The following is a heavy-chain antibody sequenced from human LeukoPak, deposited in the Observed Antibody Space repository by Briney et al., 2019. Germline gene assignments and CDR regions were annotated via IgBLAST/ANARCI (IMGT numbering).Heavy chain of an antibody. Sequence: GASVKVSCKASGYTFTGYYMHWVRQAPGQGLEWMGWINPNSGGTNYAQKFQGRVTMTRDTSISTAYMELSRLRSDDTAVYYCARGHYYGSGSWDEVGFDYWGQETLVTVSS. CDR3: ARGHYYGSGSWDEVGFDY. CDR1: GYTFTGYY. J-gene: IGHJ4*02. CDR2: INPNSGGT. D-gene: IGHD3-10*01. V-gene: IGHV1-2*02.